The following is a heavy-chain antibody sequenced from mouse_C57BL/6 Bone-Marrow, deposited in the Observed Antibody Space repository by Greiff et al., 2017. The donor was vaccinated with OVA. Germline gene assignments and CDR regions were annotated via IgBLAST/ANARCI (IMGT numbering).Heavy chain of an antibody. V-gene: IGHV1-15*01. J-gene: IGHJ3*01. D-gene: IGHD2-4*01. CDR1: GYTFTDYE. CDR2: IDPETGGT. CDR3: TSRNYDYDEGAWFAY. Sequence: QVQLQQSGAELVRPGASVTLSCKASGYTFTDYEMHWVKQTPVHGLEWIGAIDPETGGTAYNQKFKGKAILTADKSSSTAYMELRSLTSEDSAVYYCTSRNYDYDEGAWFAYWGQGTLVTVSA.